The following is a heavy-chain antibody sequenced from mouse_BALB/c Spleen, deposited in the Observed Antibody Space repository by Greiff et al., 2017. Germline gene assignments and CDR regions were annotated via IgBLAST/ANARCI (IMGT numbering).Heavy chain of an antibody. CDR3: ARGGITTVVAPLAMDY. CDR2: ISTYYGNT. Sequence: VQLQQSGPELVRPGVSVKFSCTGSSYTFTDYAMHWVTQSHAKSLEWIGVISTYYGNTNYNQKFKGKATLTVDKSSSTAYMELARLTSEDSAVYYCARGGITTVVAPLAMDYWGQGTSVTVSS. V-gene: IGHV1-67*01. J-gene: IGHJ4*01. D-gene: IGHD1-1*01. CDR1: SYTFTDYA.